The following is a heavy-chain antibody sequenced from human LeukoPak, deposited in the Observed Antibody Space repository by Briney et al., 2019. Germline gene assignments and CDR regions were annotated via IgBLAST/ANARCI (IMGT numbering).Heavy chain of an antibody. V-gene: IGHV4-39*07. D-gene: IGHD3-9*01. CDR1: GGSISSSSYY. CDR3: ARLATLLTVAARGRTWFDA. J-gene: IGHJ5*02. Sequence: SETLSPTCTVSGGSISSSSYYWGWIRQPPGKGLEWIGSIYYSGSTYYNPSLKSRVTISVDTSKNQFSLKLSSVTAADTAVYYCARLATLLTVAARGRTWFDAWGQGTLVTVSS. CDR2: IYYSGST.